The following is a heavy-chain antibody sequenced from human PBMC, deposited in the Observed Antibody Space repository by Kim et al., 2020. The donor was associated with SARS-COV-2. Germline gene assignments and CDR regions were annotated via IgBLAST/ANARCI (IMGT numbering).Heavy chain of an antibody. CDR3: ARRYSSSWGEYYGMDV. D-gene: IGHD6-13*01. Sequence: QKLQGRVTITTDTSTSTAYMELRSLRSDDTAVYYCARRYSSSWGEYYGMDVWGQGTTVTVSS. J-gene: IGHJ6*02. V-gene: IGHV1-18*01.